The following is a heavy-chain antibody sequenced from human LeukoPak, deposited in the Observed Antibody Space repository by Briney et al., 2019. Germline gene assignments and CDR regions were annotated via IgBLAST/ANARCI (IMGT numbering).Heavy chain of an antibody. CDR2: FYASGTT. V-gene: IGHV4-4*07. CDR3: AKDSSTWGNLAGHFDS. CDR1: GGSISSYY. D-gene: IGHD6-13*01. Sequence: PSETLSLTCTVSGGSISSYYWSWIRQPAGRGLEWIGRFYASGTTNTSPSLKSRVTMSVDTSKNQFSPKLSSVTAADTAVYYCAKDSSTWGNLAGHFDSWGQGTLVTVSS. J-gene: IGHJ4*02.